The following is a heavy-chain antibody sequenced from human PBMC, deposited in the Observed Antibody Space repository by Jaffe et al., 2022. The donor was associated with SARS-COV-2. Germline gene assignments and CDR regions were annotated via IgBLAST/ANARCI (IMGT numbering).Heavy chain of an antibody. D-gene: IGHD6-19*01. CDR2: IGTTGDP. Sequence: EVQLVESGGGLVQPGGSLRLSCAASGFTFSYYDMHWVRQATGEGLEWVSGIGTTGDPYYPGSVKGRFTISRDNAKNSLYLQMNSLRAGDTAVYYCAKGVAGTGGFDSWGQGTLVTVSS. V-gene: IGHV3-13*05. CDR3: AKGVAGTGGFDS. J-gene: IGHJ4*02. CDR1: GFTFSYYD.